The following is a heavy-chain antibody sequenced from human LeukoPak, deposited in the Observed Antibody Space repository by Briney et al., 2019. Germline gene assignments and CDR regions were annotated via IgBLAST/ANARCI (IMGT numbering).Heavy chain of an antibody. J-gene: IGHJ5*02. CDR1: GFTFSSYT. CDR2: IPYDGSFK. V-gene: IGHV3-30*07. CDR3: ARGITMVRGVIIKSWFDP. Sequence: GGSLRLSCAASGFTFSSYTMHWVRQAPGKGLEWVAVIPYDGSFKYYADSVKGRFTISRDNFKNTLYLQMNSLRAEDTAVYYCARGITMVRGVIIKSWFDPWGQGTLVTVSS. D-gene: IGHD3-10*01.